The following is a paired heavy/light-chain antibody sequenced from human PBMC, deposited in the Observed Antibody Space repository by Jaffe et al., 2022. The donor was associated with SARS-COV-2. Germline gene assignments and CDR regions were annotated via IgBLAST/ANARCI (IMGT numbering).Heavy chain of an antibody. J-gene: IGHJ4*02. D-gene: IGHD3-22*01. Sequence: QVQLVQSGAEVKKPGSSVKVSCKASGGTFNNYTISWVRQAPGQGLEWMGRIIPILDITNYAQKFQGRVTITADKSTSTAYMELSSLRSEDTAVYYCARAGRDHYDSSDYYLFDYWGQGTLVTVSS. CDR2: IIPILDIT. CDR1: GGTFNNYT. V-gene: IGHV1-69*02. CDR3: ARAGRDHYDSSDYYLFDY.
Light chain of an antibody. V-gene: IGLV7-46*01. CDR1: TGAVTSGHY. CDR2: DTS. CDR3: LLSYNGARRV. J-gene: IGLJ2*01. Sequence: QAVVTQEPSLTVSPGGTVTLTCGSSTGAVTSGHYPYWFQQKPGQAPRTLIYDTSNKHSWTPARFSGSLLGGKAALTLSGAQPEDEAEYYCLLSYNGARRVFGGGTKLTVL.